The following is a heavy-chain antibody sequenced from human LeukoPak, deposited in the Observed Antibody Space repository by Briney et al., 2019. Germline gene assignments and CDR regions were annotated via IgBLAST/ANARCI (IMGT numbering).Heavy chain of an antibody. J-gene: IGHJ6*03. Sequence: ESGPTLVKPTQTLTLTCTFSGFSLSTSGVGVGWIRQPPGKALEWIGYIYYSGSTYYNPSLKSRVTISVDTSKNQFSLKLSSVTAADTAVYYCARAHDSSGYYHYYYMDVWGKGTTVTVSS. CDR1: GFSLSTSGVG. CDR2: IYYSGST. V-gene: IGHV4-30-4*08. D-gene: IGHD3-22*01. CDR3: ARAHDSSGYYHYYYMDV.